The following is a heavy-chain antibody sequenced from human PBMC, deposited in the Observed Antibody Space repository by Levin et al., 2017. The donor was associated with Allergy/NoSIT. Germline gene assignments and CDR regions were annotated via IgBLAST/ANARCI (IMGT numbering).Heavy chain of an antibody. J-gene: IGHJ4*02. CDR2: ISWNSGSI. CDR3: AKDISGMVGATTFDY. D-gene: IGHD1-26*01. V-gene: IGHV3-9*01. CDR1: GFTFDDYA. Sequence: PGGSLRLSCAASGFTFDDYAMHWVRQAPGKGLEWVSGISWNSGSIGYADSVKGRFTISRDNAKNSLYLQMNSLRAVDTALYYCAKDISGMVGATTFDYWGQGTLVTVSS.